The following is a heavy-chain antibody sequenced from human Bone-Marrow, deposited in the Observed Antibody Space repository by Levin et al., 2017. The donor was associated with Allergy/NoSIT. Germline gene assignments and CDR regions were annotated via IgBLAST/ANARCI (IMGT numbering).Heavy chain of an antibody. CDR1: GGSISSGGYY. CDR3: ARADDFWSGYSGGIDY. J-gene: IGHJ4*02. V-gene: IGHV4-31*03. Sequence: SQTLSLTCTVSGGSISSGGYYWSWIRQHPGKGLEWIGYIYYSGSTYYNPSLKSRVTISVDTSKNQFSLKLSSVTAADTAVYYCARADDFWSGYSGGIDYWGQGTLVTVSS. CDR2: IYYSGST. D-gene: IGHD3-3*01.